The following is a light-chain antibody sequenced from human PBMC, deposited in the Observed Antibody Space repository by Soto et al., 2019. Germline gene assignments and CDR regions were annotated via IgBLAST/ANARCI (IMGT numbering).Light chain of an antibody. CDR2: KAS. CDR1: QSISSR. J-gene: IGKJ1*01. V-gene: IGKV1-5*03. CDR3: QHYNSYSEA. Sequence: DIQMTQSPSTLSASVGDRVTITCRASQSISSRLAWYPQKPGKAPKILIYKASTLKSGVPSRFSGSGAGTEFTLTISSLQPDDFETDYCQHYNSYSEAFGQGTKVDIK.